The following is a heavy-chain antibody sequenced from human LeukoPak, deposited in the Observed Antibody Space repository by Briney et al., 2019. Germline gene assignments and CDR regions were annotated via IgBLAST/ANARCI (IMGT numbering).Heavy chain of an antibody. Sequence: GGSLRLSCAASGFTFSSYAMHWVRQTPGKGLEWVAVISYDGSNKYYAESVKGRFTIPRDNSKNTLYLQMNSLRAEDTAVYYCARDGPYGSGTPVEGDYWGQGTLVTVSS. V-gene: IGHV3-30-3*01. D-gene: IGHD3-10*01. J-gene: IGHJ4*02. CDR3: ARDGPYGSGTPVEGDY. CDR1: GFTFSSYA. CDR2: ISYDGSNK.